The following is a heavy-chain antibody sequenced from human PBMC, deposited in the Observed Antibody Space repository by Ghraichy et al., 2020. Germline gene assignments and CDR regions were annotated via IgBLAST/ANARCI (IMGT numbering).Heavy chain of an antibody. J-gene: IGHJ4*02. V-gene: IGHV3-9*01. Sequence: GGSLRLSCAASGFTFDDYAMHWVRQAPGKGLEWVSGISWNSGSIGYADSVKGRFTISRDNAKNSLYLQMNSLRAEDTALYYCAKLGGYAPDYWGQGTLVTVSS. CDR2: ISWNSGSI. CDR3: AKLGGYAPDY. CDR1: GFTFDDYA. D-gene: IGHD2-2*01.